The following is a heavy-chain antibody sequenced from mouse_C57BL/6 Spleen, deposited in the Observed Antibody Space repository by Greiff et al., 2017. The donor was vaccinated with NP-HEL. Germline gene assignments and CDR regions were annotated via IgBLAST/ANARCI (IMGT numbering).Heavy chain of an antibody. CDR3: ARDYLYAMDY. Sequence: DVMLVESGGGLVKPGGSLKLSCAASGFTFSSYAMSWVRQTPEKRLEWVATISDGGSYTYYPDNVKGRFTISRDNAKNNLYLQMSHLKSEDTAMYYCARDYLYAMDYWGQGTSVTVSS. D-gene: IGHD5-1*01. V-gene: IGHV5-4*01. CDR1: GFTFSSYA. J-gene: IGHJ4*01. CDR2: ISDGGSYT.